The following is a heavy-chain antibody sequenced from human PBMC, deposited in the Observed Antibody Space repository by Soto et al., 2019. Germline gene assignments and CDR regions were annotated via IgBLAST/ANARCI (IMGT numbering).Heavy chain of an antibody. J-gene: IGHJ4*02. D-gene: IGHD3-10*01. Sequence: PGGSLRLSGAASGFTFSSYSMPWVRQAPGKGPEWVSSISSSSSYIYYADSVKGRFTISRDNAKNSLYLQMNSLRAEDTAVYYCARELLFDYWGQGTLVTVSS. CDR3: ARELLFDY. CDR2: ISSSSSYI. V-gene: IGHV3-21*01. CDR1: GFTFSSYS.